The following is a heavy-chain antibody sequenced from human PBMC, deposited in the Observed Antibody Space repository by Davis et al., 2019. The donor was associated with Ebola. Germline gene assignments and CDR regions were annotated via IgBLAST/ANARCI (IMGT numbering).Heavy chain of an antibody. CDR2: IWYDGSNK. J-gene: IGHJ6*02. D-gene: IGHD5-18*01. CDR3: SVDRPGYSYGFFYYGMDV. V-gene: IGHV3-33*01. Sequence: GESLKISCAASGFTFSSYGMHWVRQAPGKGLEWVAVIWYDGSNKYYADSVKGRFTISRDNSKNTAYLQMNSLKTEDTAVYYCSVDRPGYSYGFFYYGMDVWGQGTTVTVSS. CDR1: GFTFSSYG.